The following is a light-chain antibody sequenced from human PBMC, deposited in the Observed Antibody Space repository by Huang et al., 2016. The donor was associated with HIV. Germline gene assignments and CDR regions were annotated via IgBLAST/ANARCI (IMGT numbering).Light chain of an antibody. Sequence: DIQMTQSPSSLSASVGDRVTITCRASQSISTYLNWYQQKPGKAPKLLMYAASTFQSGVPSRFSGSGSGTDFTLTISSLQPEDVATYYCQQTYSTLTFGPGTKVDIK. CDR1: QSISTY. J-gene: IGKJ3*01. CDR3: QQTYSTLT. CDR2: AAS. V-gene: IGKV1-39*01.